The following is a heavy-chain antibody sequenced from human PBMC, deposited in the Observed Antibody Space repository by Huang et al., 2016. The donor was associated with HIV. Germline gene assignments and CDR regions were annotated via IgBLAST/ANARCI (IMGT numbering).Heavy chain of an antibody. D-gene: IGHD3-10*01. V-gene: IGHV4-34*02. CDR1: GGSLSGYY. CDR2: INRLGST. CDR3: ARDATKNPRGWFDP. J-gene: IGHJ5*02. Sequence: QVHLQQWGAGLLNSAETLSLTCAVYGGSLSGYYWSWLSQTPGKGREWIVEINRLGSTNYNPSLKCRVSISMDGSKKQFSLKLRSISDADTAVYFCARDATKNPRGWFDPWGQGTLVTVSS.